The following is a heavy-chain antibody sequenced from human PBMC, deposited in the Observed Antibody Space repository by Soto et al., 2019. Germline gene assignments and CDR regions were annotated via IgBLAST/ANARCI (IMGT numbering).Heavy chain of an antibody. Sequence: PSETLSLTCAVSSGSISSSNWWSWVRQPPGKGLEWIGEIYHSGSTNYNPSLKSRVTISVDTSKNQFSLKLSSATAADTAVYYCACHSNRDDGLDYFDYWALGALVTGSA. D-gene: IGHD1-1*01. V-gene: IGHV4-4*02. CDR2: IYHSGST. CDR3: ACHSNRDDGLDYFDY. J-gene: IGHJ4*01. CDR1: SGSISSSNW.